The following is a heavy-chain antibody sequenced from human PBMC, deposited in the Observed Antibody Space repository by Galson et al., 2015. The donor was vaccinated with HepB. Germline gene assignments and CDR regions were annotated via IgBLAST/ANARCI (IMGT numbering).Heavy chain of an antibody. CDR2: IKSITDGGTT. CDR1: GFTFNTAW. CDR3: TTWGGDYVGH. D-gene: IGHD4-17*01. J-gene: IGHJ5*02. Sequence: SLRLSCAASGFTFNTAWMSWVRQAPGKGLEWVAQIKSITDGGTTDYAAPVKGRFTISRDDSRNRLSLQLNSLKIEDTGVYYCTTWGGDYVGHWGQGTLVTVSS. V-gene: IGHV3-15*01.